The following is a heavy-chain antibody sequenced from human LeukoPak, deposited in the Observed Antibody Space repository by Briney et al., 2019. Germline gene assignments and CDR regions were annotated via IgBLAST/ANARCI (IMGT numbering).Heavy chain of an antibody. CDR1: GFTVSSNY. J-gene: IGHJ6*02. V-gene: IGHV3-53*01. D-gene: IGHD6-13*01. Sequence: PGGSLRLSCAASGFTVSSNYMSWVRQAPGKGLEWVSVIYSGGSTYYAGSVKGRFTISRDNSKNTLYLQMNSLRAEDTAVYYCARGYSSSWYGTGYYYYGMDVWGQGTTVTVSS. CDR2: IYSGGST. CDR3: ARGYSSSWYGTGYYYYGMDV.